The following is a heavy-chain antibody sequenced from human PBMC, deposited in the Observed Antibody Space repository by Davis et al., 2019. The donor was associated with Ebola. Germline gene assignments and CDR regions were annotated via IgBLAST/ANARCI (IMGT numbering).Heavy chain of an antibody. J-gene: IGHJ6*02. V-gene: IGHV1-2*04. CDR1: GYTFTGYY. CDR2: INPNSGGT. Sequence: ASVKVSCKASGYTFTGYYMHWVRQAPGQGLEWMGWINPNSGGTNYAQKFQGWVTMTRDTSISTAYMELSRLRSDDTAVYYCARGSGIAAAGTVFYYYYGMDVWGQGTTVTVSS. D-gene: IGHD6-13*01. CDR3: ARGSGIAAAGTVFYYYYGMDV.